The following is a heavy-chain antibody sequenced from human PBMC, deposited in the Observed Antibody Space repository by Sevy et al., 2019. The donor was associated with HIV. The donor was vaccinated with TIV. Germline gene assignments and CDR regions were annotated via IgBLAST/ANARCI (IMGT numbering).Heavy chain of an antibody. V-gene: IGHV4-39*01. Sequence: SETLSLTCTVSGGSISSSSYYWGWIRQPPGKGLEWIGSIYYSGSTYYNPSLKSRVTISVDTSKNQFSLKRSSVTAADSAVYYCARRLGYDFWSGYQTNYYYYGMDVWGQGTTVTVSS. CDR2: IYYSGST. CDR1: GGSISSSSYY. CDR3: ARRLGYDFWSGYQTNYYYYGMDV. J-gene: IGHJ6*02. D-gene: IGHD3-3*01.